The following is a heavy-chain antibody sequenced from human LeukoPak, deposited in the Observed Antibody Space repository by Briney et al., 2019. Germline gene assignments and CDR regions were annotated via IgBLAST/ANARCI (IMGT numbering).Heavy chain of an antibody. CDR1: SYY. D-gene: IGHD5-12*01. V-gene: IGHV4-34*01. CDR2: INHSGST. CDR3: VREGYSGYQFDY. J-gene: IGHJ4*02. Sequence: SYYWNWIRKPPGKGLECIGEINHSGSTNYKTSLKRRVTISVDTSKNQFSMKLSYVTAADTAVYYCVREGYSGYQFDYWGQGNLGTVSS.